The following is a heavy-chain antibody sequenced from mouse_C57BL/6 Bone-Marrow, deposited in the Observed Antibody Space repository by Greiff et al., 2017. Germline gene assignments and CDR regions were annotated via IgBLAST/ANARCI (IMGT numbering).Heavy chain of an antibody. V-gene: IGHV1-26*01. CDR2: INPNNGGT. J-gene: IGHJ4*01. CDR1: GYTFTDYY. D-gene: IGHD2-4*01. Sequence: VQLKQSGPELVKPGASVKISCKASGYTFTDYYMNWVKQSHGKSLEWIGDINPNNGGTSYNQKFKGKATLTVDKSSSTAYMELRSLTSEDSAVYYCARVRHKIYYDYDGAMDYWGQGTSVTVSS. CDR3: ARVRHKIYYDYDGAMDY.